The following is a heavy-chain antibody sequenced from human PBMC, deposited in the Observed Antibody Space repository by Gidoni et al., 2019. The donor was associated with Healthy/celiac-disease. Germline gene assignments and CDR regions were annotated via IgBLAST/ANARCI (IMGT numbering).Heavy chain of an antibody. CDR3: ARQDIVLMVYAVRGDAFDI. V-gene: IGHV4-39*01. Sequence: QLQLQESGPGLVKPPETLSLTCTVSGGSISSSSYYWGWIRQPPGKGLEWIGSIYYSGSTYYNPSLKSRVTISVDTSKNQFSLKLSSVTAADTAVYYCARQDIVLMVYAVRGDAFDIWGQGTMVTVSS. J-gene: IGHJ3*02. D-gene: IGHD2-8*01. CDR2: IYYSGST. CDR1: GGSISSSSYY.